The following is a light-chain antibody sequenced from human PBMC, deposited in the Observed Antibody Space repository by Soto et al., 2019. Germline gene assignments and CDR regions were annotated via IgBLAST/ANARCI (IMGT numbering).Light chain of an antibody. CDR3: QQRSIWVT. V-gene: IGKV3-11*01. CDR2: DAS. Sequence: EIVWTQSPATLSLSPGERATLACRAIQSVSNYVAWYQQKPGQAPRLLIYDASRRSTGIPARFSGSGSGTDFTLTSSSLETEDSAVYFCQQRSIWVTFGGGTRVEIK. J-gene: IGKJ4*01. CDR1: QSVSNY.